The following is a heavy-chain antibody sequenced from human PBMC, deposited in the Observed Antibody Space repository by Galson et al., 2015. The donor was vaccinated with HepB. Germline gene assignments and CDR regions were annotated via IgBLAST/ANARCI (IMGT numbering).Heavy chain of an antibody. CDR3: ARDSRYSSSWYASDGMDV. CDR2: IYSGGST. Sequence: SLRLSCAASGFTVSSNYMSWVRQAPGKGLEWVSVIYSGGSTYYADSVKGRFTISRDNSKNTLYLQMNSLRAEDTAVYYCARDSRYSSSWYASDGMDVWGQGTTVTVSS. CDR1: GFTVSSNY. D-gene: IGHD6-13*01. V-gene: IGHV3-53*01. J-gene: IGHJ6*02.